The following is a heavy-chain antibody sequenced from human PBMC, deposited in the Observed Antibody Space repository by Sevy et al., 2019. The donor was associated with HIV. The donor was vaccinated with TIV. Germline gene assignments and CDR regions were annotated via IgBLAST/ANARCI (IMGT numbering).Heavy chain of an antibody. CDR1: GFTFSSYA. J-gene: IGHJ3*02. Sequence: GGSLRLSCAASGFTFSSYAMHWVRQAPGKGLEWVAVISYDGSNKYYADSVKGRFTISRNNSKNTLYLQMNSLRAEDTAVYYCAGEDWNDLADAFDIWGQGTMVTVSS. CDR3: AGEDWNDLADAFDI. V-gene: IGHV3-30-3*01. D-gene: IGHD1-1*01. CDR2: ISYDGSNK.